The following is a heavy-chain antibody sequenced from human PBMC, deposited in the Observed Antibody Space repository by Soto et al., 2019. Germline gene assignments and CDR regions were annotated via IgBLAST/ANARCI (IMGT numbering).Heavy chain of an antibody. D-gene: IGHD5-12*01. CDR3: ARDRVVDQGIVATSDDDYYGMDV. J-gene: IGHJ6*02. CDR2: INPNSGGT. V-gene: IGHV1-2*04. Sequence: GASVKVSCKASGYTFTSYGISWVRQAPGQGLEWMGCINPNSGGTNYAQNFQGWVTMTRDTSISTAYMELSRLRSDDTAVYYCARDRVVDQGIVATSDDDYYGMDVGGQGTTVTVSS. CDR1: GYTFTSYG.